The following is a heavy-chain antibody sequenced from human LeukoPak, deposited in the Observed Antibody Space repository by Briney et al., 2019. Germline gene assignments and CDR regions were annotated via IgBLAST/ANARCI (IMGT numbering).Heavy chain of an antibody. Sequence: GGSLRLSCAASGFTFSSYEMNWVRQAPGKGLEWVSYISSSGSTIYYADSVKGRFAISRDNSKNTLYLQMNSLRAEDTAVYYCARDGEQLVTHYYYMDVWGKGTTVTVSS. CDR3: ARDGEQLVTHYYYMDV. CDR2: ISSSGSTI. CDR1: GFTFSSYE. D-gene: IGHD6-6*01. J-gene: IGHJ6*03. V-gene: IGHV3-48*03.